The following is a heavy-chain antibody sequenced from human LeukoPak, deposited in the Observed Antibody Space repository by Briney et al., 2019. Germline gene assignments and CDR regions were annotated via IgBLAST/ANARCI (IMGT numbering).Heavy chain of an antibody. J-gene: IGHJ4*02. D-gene: IGHD1-14*01. CDR3: ARRGNYNPGYFDY. V-gene: IGHV4-39*01. CDR1: GGSISTSSYY. Sequence: SETLSLTCTVSGGSISTSSYYWGWIRQPPGKGLEWIGSIYYSGSTYYNPSLKSRVTISVDTSKDQLSLKLSSVTAADTAIYYCARRGNYNPGYFDYWGQGTLVTVSS. CDR2: IYYSGST.